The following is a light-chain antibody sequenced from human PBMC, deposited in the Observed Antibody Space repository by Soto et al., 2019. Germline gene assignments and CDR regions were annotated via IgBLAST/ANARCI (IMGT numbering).Light chain of an antibody. J-gene: IGKJ1*01. CDR1: QTISKS. Sequence: DIKMTQSPSSLSASVGDTISITCRSFQTISKSLNWYQQRPGKAPKLLIFGASTLQSGVPSRFSGSGSGTDFTLTISSLQPDDFATYYCLQLNSYPRTFGQGTKVDIK. CDR3: LQLNSYPRT. V-gene: IGKV1-9*01. CDR2: GAS.